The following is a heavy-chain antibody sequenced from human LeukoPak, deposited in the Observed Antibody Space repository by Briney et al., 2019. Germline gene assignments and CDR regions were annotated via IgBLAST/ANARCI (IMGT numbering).Heavy chain of an antibody. CDR1: GSSFTSYW. J-gene: IGHJ4*02. CDR2: IYPGDSDT. V-gene: IGHV5-51*01. D-gene: IGHD6-19*01. CDR3: ARGIRSSGWFDY. Sequence: GESLQISCQGSGSSFTSYWIGWVRQLPGKGLEWMGIIYPGDSDTRYSPSFQGQVTISADKSIGTAYLQWSSLKASDTAMYYCARGIRSSGWFDYWGQGTLVTVSS.